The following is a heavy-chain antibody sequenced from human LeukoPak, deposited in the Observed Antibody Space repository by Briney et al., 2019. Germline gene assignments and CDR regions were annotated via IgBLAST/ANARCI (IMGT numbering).Heavy chain of an antibody. V-gene: IGHV3-74*01. CDR1: GFTFSSYW. CDR3: ARGSVVRGVITFDY. J-gene: IGHJ4*02. D-gene: IGHD3-10*01. CDR2: INSDGSST. Sequence: GGSLRLSCAASGFTFSSYWMHWVRQAPGKGLVWVSRINSDGSSTSYADSVKGRFTISRDNAKNTLYLQMNSLRAEDTAVYYCARGSVVRGVITFDYWGQGTLVTVAS.